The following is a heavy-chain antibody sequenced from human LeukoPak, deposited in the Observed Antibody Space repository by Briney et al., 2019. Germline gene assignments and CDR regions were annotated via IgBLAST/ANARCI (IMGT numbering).Heavy chain of an antibody. Sequence: ASAKVSCKTSGYIFTVYYLHWVRQAPGQGLEWMGMISPTGGTTRYSQKFQGRITMTRDMSTTTVYMDLSSLRSEDTAVYYCAREMRSSKGLDYWGQGTLVTVSS. CDR2: ISPTGGTT. V-gene: IGHV1-46*01. J-gene: IGHJ4*02. CDR1: GYIFTVYY. CDR3: AREMRSSKGLDY. D-gene: IGHD2/OR15-2a*01.